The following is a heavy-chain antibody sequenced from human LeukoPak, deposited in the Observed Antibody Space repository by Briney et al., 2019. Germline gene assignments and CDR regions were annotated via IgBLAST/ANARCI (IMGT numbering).Heavy chain of an antibody. D-gene: IGHD6-6*01. V-gene: IGHV3-21*01. CDR2: ITSSISYI. J-gene: IGHJ4*02. CDR1: LFTFSSYS. CDR3: ARAGSSSSGPSVY. Sequence: VWSLRLSCAASLFTFSSYSMNWVRQAPGKGAGCVSSITSSISYIYYADSLNGRFTISRDNPTNSLYLQMKSLRAEDTAVYYCARAGSSSSGPSVYWGQGTLVTVSS.